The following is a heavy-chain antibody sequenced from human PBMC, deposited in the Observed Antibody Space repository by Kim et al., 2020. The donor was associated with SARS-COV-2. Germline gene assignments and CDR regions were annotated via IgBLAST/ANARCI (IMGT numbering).Heavy chain of an antibody. J-gene: IGHJ3*02. CDR3: TTEILRGYYDSSGYPEVGAVDI. V-gene: IGHV3-15*01. D-gene: IGHD3-22*01. CDR2: IKSKTDGGTT. CDR1: GFTFSNAW. Sequence: GGSLRLSCAASGFTFSNAWMSWVRQAPGKGLEWVGRIKSKTDGGTTDYAAPVKGRFTISRDDSKNTLYLQMNSLKTEDTAVYYCTTEILRGYYDSSGYPEVGAVDIWGQGTMVTVSS.